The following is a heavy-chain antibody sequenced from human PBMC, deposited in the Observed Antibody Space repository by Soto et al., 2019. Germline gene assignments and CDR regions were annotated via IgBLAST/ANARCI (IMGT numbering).Heavy chain of an antibody. CDR2: ISSNGGST. D-gene: IGHD2-2*01. V-gene: IGHV3-64*01. Sequence: EVQLVESGGGLVQPGGSLRLSCVASGFTFRNYAMHWVRQAPGKGLQYVSSISSNGGSTYYANSVKGRFTISIDNSKNTLFLQMGSLRVEDMAVYYCARDRCSSTGCQNEFDIWGQGTMVTVSS. CDR1: GFTFRNYA. J-gene: IGHJ3*02. CDR3: ARDRCSSTGCQNEFDI.